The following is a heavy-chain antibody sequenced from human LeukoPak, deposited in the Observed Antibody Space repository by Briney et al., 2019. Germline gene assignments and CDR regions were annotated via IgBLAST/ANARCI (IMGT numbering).Heavy chain of an antibody. CDR1: GGTFSSYA. Sequence: SVKVSCKASGGTFSSYAISWVRQAPGQGLEWMGGIIPIFGTANYAQKFQGRVTITEDESTSKAYMELGSLRSEDTAVYYCATGVQLERRARSHYYYYMDVWGKGTTVTVSS. CDR3: ATGVQLERRARSHYYYYMDV. V-gene: IGHV1-69*13. J-gene: IGHJ6*03. CDR2: IIPIFGTA. D-gene: IGHD1-1*01.